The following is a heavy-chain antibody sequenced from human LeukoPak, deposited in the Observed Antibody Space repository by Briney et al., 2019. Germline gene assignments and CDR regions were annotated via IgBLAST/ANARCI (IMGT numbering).Heavy chain of an antibody. J-gene: IGHJ6*03. CDR3: ARTTEGYAGGPGYSYYYYMDV. V-gene: IGHV4-59*01. Sequence: SETLSLTCTVSGGSSSSNYWSWIRQHPGKGMEWIGHIYYSGSTNYNPSLKSRVTISVDTSKNQVSLKLRSVTAADTAVYYCARTTEGYAGGPGYSYYYYMDVWGKGTTVTISS. CDR1: GGSSSSNY. CDR2: IYYSGST. D-gene: IGHD5-12*01.